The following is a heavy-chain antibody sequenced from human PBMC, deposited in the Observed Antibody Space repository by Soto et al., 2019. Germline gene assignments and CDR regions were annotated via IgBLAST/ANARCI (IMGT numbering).Heavy chain of an antibody. J-gene: IGHJ3*02. D-gene: IGHD2-8*01. Sequence: QLQLQESGPGLVKPSETLSLTCTVSGGSISSSSYYWGWIRQPPGKGLEWIGSIYYSGSTYYNPSLKSRVTISVDTSKNQFSLKLSSVTAADTAVYYCARESKMLGRDAFDIWGQGTMVTVSS. CDR1: GGSISSSSYY. V-gene: IGHV4-39*02. CDR2: IYYSGST. CDR3: ARESKMLGRDAFDI.